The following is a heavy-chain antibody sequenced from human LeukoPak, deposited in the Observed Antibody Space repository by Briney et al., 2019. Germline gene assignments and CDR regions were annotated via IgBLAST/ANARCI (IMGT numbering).Heavy chain of an antibody. D-gene: IGHD6-19*01. J-gene: IGHJ3*02. CDR2: IPWNGGSI. Sequence: GGSLRLSCAASGFSFDGYGMAWVRRAPGKGLEWLSGIPWNGGSIGYGDCVKGRFTISRDNAKNSLYLQMNSLRVEDTALYHCARVRSSAWSEAFDIWGQGTMVTVSS. CDR1: GFSFDGYG. CDR3: ARVRSSAWSEAFDI. V-gene: IGHV3-20*01.